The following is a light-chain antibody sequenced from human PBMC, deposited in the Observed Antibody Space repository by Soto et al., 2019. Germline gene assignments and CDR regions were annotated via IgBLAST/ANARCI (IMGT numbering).Light chain of an antibody. CDR2: EAS. CDR1: SSDVGGYNY. V-gene: IGLV2-14*01. CDR3: SSYTINSSLV. Sequence: QSVLTQPACVSVSPGQSITSSCTGTSSDVGGYNYVSWYHQHPANAPNLMTSEASYRPTAVSNRFSGSKSGNTASLAISGLQAEDEADYHCSSYTINSSLVLGSGTKVTV. J-gene: IGLJ1*01.